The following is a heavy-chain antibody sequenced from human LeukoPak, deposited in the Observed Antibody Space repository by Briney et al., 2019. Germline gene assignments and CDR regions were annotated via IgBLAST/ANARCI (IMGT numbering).Heavy chain of an antibody. CDR2: IWYDGSNK. Sequence: GRSLRLSCAASGFTFSSYGMHWVRQAPGKGLEWVAVIWYDGSNKYYADSVEGRFTISRDNSKNTLYLQMNSLRAEDTAVYYCARDVYSSGLDYWGQGTLVTVSS. CDR3: ARDVYSSGLDY. J-gene: IGHJ4*02. CDR1: GFTFSSYG. D-gene: IGHD3-22*01. V-gene: IGHV3-33*01.